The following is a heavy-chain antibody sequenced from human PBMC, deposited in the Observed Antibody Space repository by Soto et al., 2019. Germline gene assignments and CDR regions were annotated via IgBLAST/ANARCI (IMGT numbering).Heavy chain of an antibody. J-gene: IGHJ6*03. Sequence: ASVKVSCKASGYTFTNYDINWVRQDTGQGLEWMGWMNPNNGNTGYAPKFQGRVTMTRNTSISTAYMELSSLKSEDSAIYYCARGRSSWPSNYYYMDVWGKGTTVTVSS. V-gene: IGHV1-8*01. CDR3: ARGRSSWPSNYYYMDV. CDR2: MNPNNGNT. CDR1: GYTFTNYD. D-gene: IGHD6-13*01.